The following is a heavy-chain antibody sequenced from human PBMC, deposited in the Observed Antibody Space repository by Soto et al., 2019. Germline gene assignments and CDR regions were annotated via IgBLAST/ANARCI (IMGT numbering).Heavy chain of an antibody. CDR3: ARDCEQLAPEYYFDY. CDR2: IWYDGSNK. D-gene: IGHD6-6*01. J-gene: IGHJ4*02. Sequence: PGGSLRLSCAASGFTFSSYGMHWVRQAPGKGLEWVAVIWYDGSNKYYADSVKGRFTISRDNSKNTLYLQMNSLRAEDTAVYYCARDCEQLAPEYYFDYWGQGTLVTVSS. CDR1: GFTFSSYG. V-gene: IGHV3-33*01.